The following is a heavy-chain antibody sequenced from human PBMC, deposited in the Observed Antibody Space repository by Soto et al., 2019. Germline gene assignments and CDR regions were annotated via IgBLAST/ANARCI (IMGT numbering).Heavy chain of an antibody. CDR3: ARTSPSSMVRGVIPLDY. D-gene: IGHD3-10*01. V-gene: IGHV3-21*01. CDR1: GFTFSSYS. J-gene: IGHJ4*02. Sequence: GGSLRLSCVASGFTFSSYSMNWVRQAPGKGLEWVSSISSSSSYIYYADSVKGRFTISRDNAKNSLYLQMNSLRAEDTAVYYCARTSPSSMVRGVIPLDYWGQGTLVTVSS. CDR2: ISSSSSYI.